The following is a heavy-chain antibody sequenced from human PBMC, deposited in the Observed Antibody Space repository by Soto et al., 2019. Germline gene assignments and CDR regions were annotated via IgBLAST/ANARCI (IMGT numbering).Heavy chain of an antibody. CDR3: VRTIAARRTYYYYYYGMDV. CDR1: GGSFSGYY. Sequence: SETLSLTCAVYGGSFSGYYWSWIRQPPGKGLEWIGEINHSGSTNYNPSLKSRVTISVDTSKNQFSLKLSSVTAADTAVYYCVRTIAARRTYYYYYYGMDVWGQGTTVTVSS. D-gene: IGHD6-6*01. V-gene: IGHV4-34*01. J-gene: IGHJ6*02. CDR2: INHSGST.